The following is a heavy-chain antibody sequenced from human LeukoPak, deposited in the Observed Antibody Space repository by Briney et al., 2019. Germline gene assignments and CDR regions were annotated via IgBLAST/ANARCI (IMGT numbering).Heavy chain of an antibody. J-gene: IGHJ4*02. CDR2: IIPIFGTA. V-gene: IGHV1-69*13. CDR1: GGTFSSYA. CDR3: ARATYYYDSSGYYPEYYFDY. Sequence: ASVKVSCKASGGTFSSYAISWVRQAPGQGLEWMGGIIPIFGTANYAQKFRGRVTITADESTSTAYMELSSLRSEDTAVYYCARATYYYDSSGYYPEYYFDYWGQGTLVTVSS. D-gene: IGHD3-22*01.